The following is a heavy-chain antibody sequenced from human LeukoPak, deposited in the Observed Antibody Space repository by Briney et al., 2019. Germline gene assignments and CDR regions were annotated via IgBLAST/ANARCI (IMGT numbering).Heavy chain of an antibody. CDR1: GFTFNGYS. CDR3: AGVQLERPVY. Sequence: PGGSLRLSCTASGFTFNGYSMNWVRQAPGKGLEWVSSISTSSSYIYYADSVKGRFTISRDNAKNSLYLQMNSLRAEDTAVYYCAGVQLERPVYWGQGTLVTVPS. CDR2: ISTSSSYI. J-gene: IGHJ4*02. D-gene: IGHD1-1*01. V-gene: IGHV3-21*01.